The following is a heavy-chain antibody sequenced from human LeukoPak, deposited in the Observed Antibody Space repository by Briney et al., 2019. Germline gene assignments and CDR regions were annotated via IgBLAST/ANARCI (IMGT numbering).Heavy chain of an antibody. CDR2: ISPTGATT. V-gene: IGHV3-23*01. Sequence: PGGSLRLSCAASAFIFSRYAMAWVRQAPGKGLEWVSYISPTGATTNYADSVKGRFTISRENAKNSLYLQMNSLRAGDTAVCYCVRGFLRSAYCGGDCYGNWFDPWGQGTLVNVSS. CDR1: AFIFSRYA. D-gene: IGHD2-21*02. J-gene: IGHJ5*02. CDR3: VRGFLRSAYCGGDCYGNWFDP.